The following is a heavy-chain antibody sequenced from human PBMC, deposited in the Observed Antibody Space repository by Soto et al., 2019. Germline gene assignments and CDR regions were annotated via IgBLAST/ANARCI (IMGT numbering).Heavy chain of an antibody. CDR2: IIPMLEKP. V-gene: IGHV1-69*01. CDR1: GDTFGSDS. CDR3: ARLRRGAFDP. J-gene: IGHJ5*02. Sequence: QVQLVQSGAEVRKPGSSVKVSCQASGDTFGSDSINWVRQAPGQGLEWMGGIIPMLEKPNYAQTLQDRLTITADESAKTAYMELRSLRSEDTAVYFCARLRRGAFDPWGQGTPVTVSS.